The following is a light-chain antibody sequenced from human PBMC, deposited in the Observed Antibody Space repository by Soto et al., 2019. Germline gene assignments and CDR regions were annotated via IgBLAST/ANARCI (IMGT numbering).Light chain of an antibody. CDR2: GNN. CDR1: SSNIGAGKD. V-gene: IGLV1-40*01. CDR3: QSYGTSLSGLYV. Sequence: QAVVTQPPSVSGAPGQRVTISCSGSSSNIGAGKDVHWYQQLPGKAPKVLIYGNNYRPSGVPDRFSVSKSGTSASLAITGLQAEDEADYFCQSYGTSLSGLYVFGTGTKLTVL. J-gene: IGLJ1*01.